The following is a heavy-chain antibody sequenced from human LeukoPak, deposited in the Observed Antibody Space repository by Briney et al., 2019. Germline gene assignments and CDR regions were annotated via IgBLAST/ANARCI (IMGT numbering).Heavy chain of an antibody. CDR1: GGSLSGYY. J-gene: IGHJ6*02. V-gene: IGHV4-34*01. Sequence: SETLSLTCGVDGGSLSGYYWSWIRQSPGTGLEWIGEINHSGVTSYNPSLESRVTISVDTSKNQFSLKLSSVTAADTAVYYCASRDLYYGMDVWGQGTTVTVSS. CDR2: INHSGVT. CDR3: ASRDLYYGMDV.